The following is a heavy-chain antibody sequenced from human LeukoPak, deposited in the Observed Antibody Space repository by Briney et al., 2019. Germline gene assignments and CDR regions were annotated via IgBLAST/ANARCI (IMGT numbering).Heavy chain of an antibody. D-gene: IGHD1-1*01. V-gene: IGHV3-23*01. J-gene: IGHJ4*02. CDR1: GFTFNNYA. Sequence: PGGSLRLSCAASGFTFNNYAMTWVRQAPGKGLQWVSTINGGDNGDNTHYADSVKGRFTVSRDNSKNTVYLQMNSLRVEDTAVYYCARDGIQLPDTLDYWGLGTLVTVSS. CDR2: INGGDNGDNT. CDR3: ARDGIQLPDTLDY.